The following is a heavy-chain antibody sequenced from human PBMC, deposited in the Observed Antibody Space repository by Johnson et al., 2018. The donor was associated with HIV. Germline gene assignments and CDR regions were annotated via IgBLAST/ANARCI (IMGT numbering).Heavy chain of an antibody. Sequence: QVQLVESGGVVVQPGRSLRLSCAASGFTFSSYAVHWVRQAPGKGLEWVALISYGGKNKYYADSVKGRFTISRDNAKTTLYLQMNSLRAEDTAVYYCAREVNAFDIWGQGTVVTVSS. CDR2: ISYGGKNK. D-gene: IGHD3-22*01. CDR1: GFTFSSYA. CDR3: AREVNAFDI. V-gene: IGHV3-30*04. J-gene: IGHJ3*02.